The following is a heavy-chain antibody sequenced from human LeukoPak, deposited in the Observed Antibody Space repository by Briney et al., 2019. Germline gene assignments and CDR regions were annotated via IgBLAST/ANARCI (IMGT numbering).Heavy chain of an antibody. J-gene: IGHJ5*02. Sequence: GASVKVSCKASGYTFTGYYMHWVRQAPGQGLEWMGIINPSGGSTSYAQKFQGRVTMTRDMSTSTVYMELSSLRSEDTAVYYCARDRGLQYPRTWGQGTLVTVSS. CDR3: ARDRGLQYPRT. CDR1: GYTFTGYY. D-gene: IGHD4-11*01. V-gene: IGHV1-46*01. CDR2: INPSGGST.